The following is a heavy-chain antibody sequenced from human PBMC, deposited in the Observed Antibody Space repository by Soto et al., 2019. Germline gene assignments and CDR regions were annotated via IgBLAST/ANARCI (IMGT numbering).Heavy chain of an antibody. CDR2: TSAYNGNT. CDR1: GYTFTSYG. V-gene: IGHV1-18*04. J-gene: IGHJ6*02. Sequence: GASVKVSCKASGYTFTSYGISWVRQAPGQGLEWMGWTSAYNGNTNYAQKLQGRVTMTTDTSTSTAYMELRSLRSDDTAVYYCELWHSSSSTGYYYYGMDVWGQGTTVTVSS. CDR3: ELWHSSSSTGYYYYGMDV. D-gene: IGHD6-6*01.